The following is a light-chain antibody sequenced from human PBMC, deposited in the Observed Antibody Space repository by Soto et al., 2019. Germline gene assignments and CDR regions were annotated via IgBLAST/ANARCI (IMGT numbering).Light chain of an antibody. Sequence: QSVLTQPPSVSAAPGLKVTISCSGSSSNVGNNYVSWYQQLPGTAPKLLIYDNNKRPSGIPDRFSGSKSATSATLDITALQTGDEADYYCGAWDSSLMGVVFGGGTKVTVL. J-gene: IGLJ2*01. V-gene: IGLV1-51*01. CDR3: GAWDSSLMGVV. CDR1: SSNVGNNY. CDR2: DNN.